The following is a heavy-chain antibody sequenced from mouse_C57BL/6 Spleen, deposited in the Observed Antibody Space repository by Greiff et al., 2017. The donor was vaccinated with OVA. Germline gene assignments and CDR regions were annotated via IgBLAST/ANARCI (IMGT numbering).Heavy chain of an antibody. Sequence: QVQLQQSGAELARPGASVKLSCKASGYTFTSYGISWVKQRTGQGLEWIGEIYPRSGNTYYNEKFKGKATLTADKSSSTAYMELRSLTSEDSAVYFCQFITTVGGDYWGQGTTLTVSS. D-gene: IGHD1-1*01. CDR2: IYPRSGNT. CDR1: GYTFTSYG. V-gene: IGHV1-81*01. CDR3: QFITTVGGDY. J-gene: IGHJ2*01.